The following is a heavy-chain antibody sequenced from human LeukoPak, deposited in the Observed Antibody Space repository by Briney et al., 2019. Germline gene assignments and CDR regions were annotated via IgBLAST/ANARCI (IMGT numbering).Heavy chain of an antibody. CDR2: IKSKTDGGTT. V-gene: IGHV3-15*01. D-gene: IGHD4-23*01. CDR3: TADPATPLQGTVDLDY. J-gene: IGHJ4*02. CDR1: GFTFSSYW. Sequence: GGSLRLSCVAYGFTFSSYWMTWVRQAPGKGLEWVGRIKSKTDGGTTDYAAPVKGRFAISRDDSKNTLYLQMNSLKTEDTAVYYCTADPATPLQGTVDLDYWGQGTLVTVSS.